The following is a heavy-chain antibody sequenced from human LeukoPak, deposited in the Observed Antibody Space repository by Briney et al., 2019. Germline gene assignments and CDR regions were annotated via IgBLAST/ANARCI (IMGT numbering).Heavy chain of an antibody. J-gene: IGHJ5*02. CDR1: GFTVSSNY. CDR3: ARVLLANWFDP. V-gene: IGHV3-53*04. CDR2: IYSGGST. Sequence: GGSVSLLCSACGFTVSSNYVLCARDSRGRALVGVSVIYSGGSTYYADSVKGRFTTSRHNSTHTLYLQMNSLRAEDTAVYYCARVLLANWFDPWGQGTLVTVSS. D-gene: IGHD2-21*01.